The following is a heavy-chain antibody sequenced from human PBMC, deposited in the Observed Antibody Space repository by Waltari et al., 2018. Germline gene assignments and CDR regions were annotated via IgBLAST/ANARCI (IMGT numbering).Heavy chain of an antibody. Sequence: QVQLVQSGAEVKKPGSSVKVSCKASGGTFSSYTISWVRQAPGQGLEWMGRIIPILGIANYAQKFQGRVTMTADKSTSTAYMELSSLRSEDTAVYYCARGSSGWYVDYWGQGTLVTVSS. J-gene: IGHJ4*02. CDR3: ARGSSGWYVDY. D-gene: IGHD6-19*01. CDR2: IIPILGIA. V-gene: IGHV1-69*02. CDR1: GGTFSSYT.